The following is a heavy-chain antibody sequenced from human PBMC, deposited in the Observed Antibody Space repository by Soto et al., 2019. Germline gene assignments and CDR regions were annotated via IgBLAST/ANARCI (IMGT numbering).Heavy chain of an antibody. CDR2: INAGNGNT. V-gene: IGHV1-3*01. CDR1: GYTFTNYA. CDR3: ARGERYYYDSSGYFGFDY. Sequence: ASVKVSCKASGYTFTNYAIHWVRQAPGQGLEWMGWINAGNGNTKYSQKFQGRVTITRDTSASTAYMELSSLRSEDTAVYYCARGERYYYDSSGYFGFDYWGQGTLVTVSS. D-gene: IGHD3-22*01. J-gene: IGHJ4*02.